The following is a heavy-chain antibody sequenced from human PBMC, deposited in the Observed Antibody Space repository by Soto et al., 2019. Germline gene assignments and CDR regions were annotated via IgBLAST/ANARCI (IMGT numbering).Heavy chain of an antibody. V-gene: IGHV3-48*02. D-gene: IGHD6-19*01. CDR2: LSSTKTYI. CDR1: GFSFSSYS. CDR3: VRDSGWAFDI. Sequence: EVQLVESGGDLVQPGQYLRLSCAASGFSFSSYSMNWVRQAPGKGLEWISYLSSTKTYIWYADSVKGRFTISRDNAKNSLSLQMNSLRDEDTAVYYCVRDSGWAFDIWGLGTMVTVSS. J-gene: IGHJ3*02.